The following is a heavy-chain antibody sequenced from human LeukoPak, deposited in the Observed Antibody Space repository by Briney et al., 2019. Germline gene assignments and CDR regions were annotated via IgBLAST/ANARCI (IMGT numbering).Heavy chain of an antibody. CDR3: ARAGITHDYSNYWFDP. J-gene: IGHJ5*02. D-gene: IGHD4-11*01. CDR2: IYYSGST. V-gene: IGHV4-61*01. CDR1: GGSISSSSYY. Sequence: SETLSLTCTVSGGSISSSSYYWSWIRQPPGKGLEWIGYIYYSGSTNYNPSLKSRVTISVDTSKNQFSLKLSSVTAADTAVYYCARAGITHDYSNYWFDPWGQGTLVTVSS.